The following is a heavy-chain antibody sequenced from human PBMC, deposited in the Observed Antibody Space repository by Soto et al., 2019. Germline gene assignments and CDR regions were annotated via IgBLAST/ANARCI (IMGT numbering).Heavy chain of an antibody. V-gene: IGHV1-18*01. CDR3: ARDTYGPSQGWFDP. D-gene: IGHD2-8*01. Sequence: GASVKVSFKASGYTFTSYGISWVRQAPGQGLEWMGWISAYNGNTNYAQKLQGRVTMTTDTSTSTAYMELRSLRSDDTAVYYCARDTYGPSQGWFDPWGQGTLVTVSS. CDR2: ISAYNGNT. J-gene: IGHJ5*02. CDR1: GYTFTSYG.